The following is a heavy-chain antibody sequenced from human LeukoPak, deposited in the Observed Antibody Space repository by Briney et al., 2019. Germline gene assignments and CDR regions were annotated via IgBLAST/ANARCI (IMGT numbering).Heavy chain of an antibody. V-gene: IGHV3-9*01. CDR3: AKDLVARGGFDY. CDR1: GFTFDDYA. D-gene: IGHD2-2*01. J-gene: IGHJ4*02. Sequence: GGSLRLSCAASGFTFDDYAMHWVRQAPGKGLEWVSGISWNSGSIAYADSVKGRFTISRDNAKNSLYLQMNSLRAEDTALYYCAKDLVARGGFDYWGQGTLVIVSS. CDR2: ISWNSGSI.